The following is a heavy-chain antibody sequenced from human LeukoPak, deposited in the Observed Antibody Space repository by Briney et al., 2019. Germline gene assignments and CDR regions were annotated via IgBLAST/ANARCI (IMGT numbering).Heavy chain of an antibody. Sequence: SETLSLTCAVSGYSISRGYYWNWIRQFPGKGLEWLGSISHSGSTSYNPSLKRRITISLETSKNQFSLRLISVTAADSALYYCARGEVGEFDYWGQGRLVIVSS. CDR2: ISHSGST. V-gene: IGHV4-38-2*01. CDR3: ARGEVGEFDY. D-gene: IGHD3-10*01. J-gene: IGHJ4*02. CDR1: GYSISRGYY.